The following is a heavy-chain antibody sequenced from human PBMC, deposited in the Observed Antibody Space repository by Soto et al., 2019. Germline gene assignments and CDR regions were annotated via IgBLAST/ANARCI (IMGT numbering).Heavy chain of an antibody. CDR2: IWYDGSNK. J-gene: IGHJ6*02. Sequence: GGSLRLSCAASGFTFSSYGMHWVRQAPGKGLEWVAVIWYDGSNKYYADSVKGRFTISRDNSKNTLYLQMNSLRAEDTAVYYCARERYGSGTRYYYGMDVWGQGTTVTVSS. V-gene: IGHV3-33*01. CDR1: GFTFSSYG. CDR3: ARERYGSGTRYYYGMDV. D-gene: IGHD3-10*01.